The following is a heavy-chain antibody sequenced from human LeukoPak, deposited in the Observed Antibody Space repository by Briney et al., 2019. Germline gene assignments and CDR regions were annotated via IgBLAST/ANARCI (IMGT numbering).Heavy chain of an antibody. CDR1: GFTFSNYA. CDR3: VQMAPYCGGDCYFDY. D-gene: IGHD2-21*02. J-gene: IGHJ4*02. Sequence: GGSLRLSCAASGFTFSNYAMTWVRQAPGKGLEWVSAISGGGFGTYYADSVKGRFTISRDNPKNTLYLQTNSLRAEDTAVYYCVQMAPYCGGDCYFDYWGQGTLVTVSS. V-gene: IGHV3-23*01. CDR2: ISGGGFGT.